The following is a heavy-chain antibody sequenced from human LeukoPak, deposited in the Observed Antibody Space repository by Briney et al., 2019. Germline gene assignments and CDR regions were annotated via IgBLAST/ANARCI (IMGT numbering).Heavy chain of an antibody. CDR3: AKDKHPYCSGGSCYSRGYFDY. J-gene: IGHJ4*02. Sequence: GGPLRLSCAASGFTFDDYAMHWVRQAPGKGLEWVSLISGDGGSTYYADSVKGRFTISRDNSKNSLYLQMNSLRTEDTALYYCAKDKHPYCSGGSCYSRGYFDYWGQGTLVTVSS. CDR1: GFTFDDYA. CDR2: ISGDGGST. V-gene: IGHV3-43*02. D-gene: IGHD2-15*01.